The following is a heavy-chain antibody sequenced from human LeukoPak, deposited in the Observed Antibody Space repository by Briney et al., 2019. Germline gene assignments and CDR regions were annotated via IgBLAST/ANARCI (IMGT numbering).Heavy chain of an antibody. J-gene: IGHJ4*02. CDR3: ARAPGTVVTPDY. V-gene: IGHV3-30*01. CDR1: GFTFSSYA. CDR2: ISYGGSNK. D-gene: IGHD4-23*01. Sequence: GGSLRLSCAASGFTFSSYAMHWVRQAPGKGLEWVAVISYGGSNKYYADSVKGRFTISRDNSKNTLYLQMNSLRAEDTAVYYCARAPGTVVTPDYWGQGTLVTVSS.